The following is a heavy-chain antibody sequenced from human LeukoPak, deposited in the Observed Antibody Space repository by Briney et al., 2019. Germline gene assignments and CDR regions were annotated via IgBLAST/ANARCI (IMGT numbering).Heavy chain of an antibody. V-gene: IGHV1-46*01. Sequence: ASVKVSCKASGYTFTSYYMHWVRQAPGQGLEWMGIINPSGGSTSYAQKFQGRVTMTRDTSISTAYMELSRLRSDDTAVYYCAREPYDSSGYYSHFDYWGQGTLVTVSS. D-gene: IGHD3-22*01. CDR3: AREPYDSSGYYSHFDY. CDR2: INPSGGST. CDR1: GYTFTSYY. J-gene: IGHJ4*02.